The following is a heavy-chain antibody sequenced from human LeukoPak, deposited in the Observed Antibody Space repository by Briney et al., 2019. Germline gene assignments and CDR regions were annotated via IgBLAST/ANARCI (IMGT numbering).Heavy chain of an antibody. D-gene: IGHD4-17*01. V-gene: IGHV3-23*01. CDR1: GFTFSSYA. CDR3: AASSVTTGFYYYYGMDV. Sequence: PGGSLRLSCAASGFTFSSYAMSWVRQDPGRGLEWVSAISGSGGSTYYADSVKGRFTISRDNSKNTLYLQMNSLRAEDTAVYYCAASSVTTGFYYYYGMDVWGQGTTVTVSS. J-gene: IGHJ6*02. CDR2: ISGSGGST.